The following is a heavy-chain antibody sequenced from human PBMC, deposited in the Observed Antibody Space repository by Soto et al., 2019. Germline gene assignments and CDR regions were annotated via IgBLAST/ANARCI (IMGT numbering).Heavy chain of an antibody. CDR1: GDIFSGYS. D-gene: IGHD5-12*01. CDR3: ARDLGTGYDSGDY. V-gene: IGHV1-69*12. J-gene: IGHJ4*02. Sequence: QVQLVQSGAEVKKPGSSVKVSCTASGDIFSGYSISWVRQAPGQGLEWVGGIIPLFGSTNYAPKFQGRVTITADQSTNTGYMELSSLKSEDTPVYYCARDLGTGYDSGDYWGQGTLVTVSS. CDR2: IIPLFGST.